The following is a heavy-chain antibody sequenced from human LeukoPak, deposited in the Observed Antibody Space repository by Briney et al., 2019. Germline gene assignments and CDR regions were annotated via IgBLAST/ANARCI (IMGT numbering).Heavy chain of an antibody. Sequence: SETLSLTCAVYGGSFSGYYWSWIRQPPGKGLEWIGEINHSGSTNYNPSLKSRVTISVDTSKNQFSLKLSSVTAADTAVYYCARGPFITIFRVVMAHDYWGQGTLVTVSS. V-gene: IGHV4-34*01. CDR3: ARGPFITIFRVVMAHDY. J-gene: IGHJ4*02. D-gene: IGHD3-3*01. CDR2: INHSGST. CDR1: GGSFSGYY.